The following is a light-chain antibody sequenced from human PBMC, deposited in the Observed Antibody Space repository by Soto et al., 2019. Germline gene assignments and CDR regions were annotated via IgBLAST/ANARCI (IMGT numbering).Light chain of an antibody. CDR1: SSDVGGFNY. CDR3: SSYTINTTVV. J-gene: IGLJ2*01. Sequence: QSVLTQPASVSGSPGQSITISCSGTSSDVGGFNYVSWYQHRPGKAPQLMLYEVSNRPSGVSNRFSGSKSGNTASLTISGLQAEDEADYYCSSYTINTTVVFGGGTKLTVL. V-gene: IGLV2-14*01. CDR2: EVS.